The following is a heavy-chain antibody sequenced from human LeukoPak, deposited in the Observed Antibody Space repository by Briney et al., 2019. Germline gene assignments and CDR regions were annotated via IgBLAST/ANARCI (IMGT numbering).Heavy chain of an antibody. D-gene: IGHD5-18*01. Sequence: PSDTLSLTCAVYGGSFSGYYWSWIRQPPGKGLEWSGEINHSGSTNHNPSLKRRVTISVDTSKTQFALKLSSVTAADAAVYYCARGRRSYSYGYYYYYYMDVWGKGTTVTVSS. CDR2: INHSGST. J-gene: IGHJ6*03. CDR3: ARGRRSYSYGYYYYYYMDV. CDR1: GGSFSGYY. V-gene: IGHV4-34*01.